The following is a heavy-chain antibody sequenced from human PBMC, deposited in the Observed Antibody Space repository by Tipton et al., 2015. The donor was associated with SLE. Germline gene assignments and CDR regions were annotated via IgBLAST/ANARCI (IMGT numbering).Heavy chain of an antibody. CDR3: ARVYCSSTSCYGYYYMDV. Sequence: AVSGFTFSGFTMNWFRQAPGKGLEWLSSISSSGNYIFYADSVKGRFTISRDNAKNSLYLQMNSLRAEDTAMYYCARVYCSSTSCYGYYYMDVWGKGTTVTVSS. CDR2: ISSSGNYI. V-gene: IGHV3-21*04. CDR1: GFTFSGFT. D-gene: IGHD2-2*01. J-gene: IGHJ6*03.